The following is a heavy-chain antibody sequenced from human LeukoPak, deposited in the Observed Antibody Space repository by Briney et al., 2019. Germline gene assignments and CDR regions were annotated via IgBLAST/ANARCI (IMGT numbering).Heavy chain of an antibody. CDR2: IKQDGSEK. Sequence: PGGSLRLSCAASGFTFSSYRMSWVRQAPGKGLEWVANIKQDGSEKYYVDSVKGRFTISRDNAKNSLYLQMNSLRAEDTAVYYCARDPGCSSTSCQYYFDYWGQGTLVTVSS. D-gene: IGHD2-2*01. CDR3: ARDPGCSSTSCQYYFDY. V-gene: IGHV3-7*01. CDR1: GFTFSSYR. J-gene: IGHJ4*02.